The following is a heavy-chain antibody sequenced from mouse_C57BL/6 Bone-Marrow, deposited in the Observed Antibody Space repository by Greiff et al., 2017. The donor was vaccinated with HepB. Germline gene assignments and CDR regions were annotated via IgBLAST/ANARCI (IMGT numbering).Heavy chain of an antibody. CDR1: GYTFTSYG. CDR3: ARWDSTGGRDY. V-gene: IGHV1-81*01. CDR2: IYPRSGNT. D-gene: IGHD4-1*02. J-gene: IGHJ2*01. Sequence: VQLQESGAELARPGASVKLSCKASGYTFTSYGISWVKQRTGQGLEWIGEIYPRSGNTYYNEKFKGKATLTADKSSSTAYMELRSLTSEDSAVYFCARWDSTGGRDYWGQGTTLTVSS.